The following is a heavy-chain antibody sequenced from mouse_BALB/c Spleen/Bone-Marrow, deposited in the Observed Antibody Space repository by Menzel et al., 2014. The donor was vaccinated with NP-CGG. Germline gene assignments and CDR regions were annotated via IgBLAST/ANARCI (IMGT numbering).Heavy chain of an antibody. D-gene: IGHD1-2*01. CDR2: ISSGGST. CDR1: GFTFSSYA. V-gene: IGHV5-6-5*01. Sequence: EVMLVESGGGLVKPGGSLKLSCAASGFTFSSYAMSWVRQTPEERLEWVASISSGGSTYYPDSVKGRFTISRDNARNILYLQMSSLRSEDTAMYYCARVNYYGSFDYWGQGTTLTVSS. J-gene: IGHJ2*01. CDR3: ARVNYYGSFDY.